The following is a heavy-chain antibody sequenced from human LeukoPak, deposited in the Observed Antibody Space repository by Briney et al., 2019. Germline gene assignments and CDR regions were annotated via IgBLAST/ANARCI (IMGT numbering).Heavy chain of an antibody. Sequence: NSSETLSLTCTVSGSSISSYYWSWIRQPPGKGLERIGYIYYSGSTNYNPSLKSRVTISVDTSKNQFSLKLSSVTAADTAVYYCARHADDFWSDHLSYYFDYWGQGTLVTVSS. CDR3: ARHADDFWSDHLSYYFDY. D-gene: IGHD3-3*01. CDR1: GSSISSYY. CDR2: IYYSGST. J-gene: IGHJ4*02. V-gene: IGHV4-59*08.